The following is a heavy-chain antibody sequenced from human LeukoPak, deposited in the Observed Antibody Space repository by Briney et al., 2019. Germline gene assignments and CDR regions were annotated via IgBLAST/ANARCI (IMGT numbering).Heavy chain of an antibody. Sequence: SETLSLTCAVYGGSFSGYYWSWIRQPPGKGLEWIGEINHSGSTNYNPSLKSRVTISVDTSKNQFSLKLSSVTAADTAVYYRARGGYSVVPDNWFDPWGQGTLVTVSS. J-gene: IGHJ5*02. CDR3: ARGGYSVVPDNWFDP. CDR1: GGSFSGYY. V-gene: IGHV4-34*01. CDR2: INHSGST. D-gene: IGHD6-13*01.